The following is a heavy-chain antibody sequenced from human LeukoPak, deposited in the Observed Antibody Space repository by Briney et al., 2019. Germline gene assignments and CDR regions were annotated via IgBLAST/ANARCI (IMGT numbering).Heavy chain of an antibody. J-gene: IGHJ4*02. Sequence: GGSLTLSCAASGFTFSSYSMNWVRQAPGEGLEWVSSISSSSNYIHYADSVKGRFTISRDNAKNSLYLQINSLRAEDTAVYYCASGTGYTNGCFDYWGQGTLVTVSS. V-gene: IGHV3-21*01. D-gene: IGHD6-19*01. CDR2: ISSSSNYI. CDR3: ASGTGYTNGCFDY. CDR1: GFTFSSYS.